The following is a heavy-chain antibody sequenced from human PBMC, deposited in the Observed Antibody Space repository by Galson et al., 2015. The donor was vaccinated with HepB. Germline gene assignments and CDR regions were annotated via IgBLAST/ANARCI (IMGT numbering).Heavy chain of an antibody. CDR1: GFTFSSYS. V-gene: IGHV3-48*02. CDR2: ISSSSSTI. J-gene: IGHJ6*04. Sequence: SLRLSCAASGFTFSSYSMNWARQAPGKGLEWVSYISSSSSTIYYADSVKGRFTISRDNAKSSLYLQMNSLRDEDTAVYYCARDRTPRSSWGPLDVWGKGTTVTVSS. CDR3: ARDRTPRSSWGPLDV. D-gene: IGHD6-19*01.